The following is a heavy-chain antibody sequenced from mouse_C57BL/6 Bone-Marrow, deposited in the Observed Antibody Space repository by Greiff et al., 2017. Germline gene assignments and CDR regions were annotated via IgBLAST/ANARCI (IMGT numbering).Heavy chain of an antibody. CDR3: ARVGYGSSYPYFVY. CDR2: INPSNGGT. J-gene: IGHJ2*01. V-gene: IGHV1-53*01. D-gene: IGHD1-1*01. CDR1: GYTFTSYW. Sequence: QVQLQQPGTELVKPGASVKLSCKASGYTFTSYWMHWVKQRPGQGLEWIGNINPSNGGTNYNEQFKSKATLTVDKSSRPAYVQLSSLTSEDSAVYYCARVGYGSSYPYFVYWGQGTTRTVSA.